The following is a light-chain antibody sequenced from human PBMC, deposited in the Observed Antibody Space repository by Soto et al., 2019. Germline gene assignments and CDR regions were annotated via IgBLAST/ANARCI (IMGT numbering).Light chain of an antibody. V-gene: IGKV1-5*01. CDR1: QSISSW. CDR2: DAS. Sequence: DIPMTQSPSTLSASVGDRVTITCRASQSISSWLAWYQQKPGKAPKLLIYDASSLESGVPSSFSGSGSGTEFTLTVRSLQPDDVATYYCQQYNSPLDTFGPGTKVDIK. CDR3: QQYNSPLDT. J-gene: IGKJ3*01.